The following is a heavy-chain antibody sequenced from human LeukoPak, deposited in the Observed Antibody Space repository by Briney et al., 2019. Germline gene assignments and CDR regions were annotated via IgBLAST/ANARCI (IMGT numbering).Heavy chain of an antibody. V-gene: IGHV3-74*01. J-gene: IGHJ4*02. Sequence: GGSLRLSCTASGFTFSSYWMHWVRHVPGKGLVWVSRINSAGISTNYADSVKGRFTISRDNDKNTVYLQMNSLRADDTAVYYCARDLSRLTVWGQGTLVTVSS. CDR3: ARDLSRLTV. CDR1: GFTFSSYW. CDR2: INSAGIST.